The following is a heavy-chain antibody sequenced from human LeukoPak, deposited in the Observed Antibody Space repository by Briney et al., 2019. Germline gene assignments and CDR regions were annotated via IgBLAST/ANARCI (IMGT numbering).Heavy chain of an antibody. D-gene: IGHD4-11*01. Sequence: SETLSLTCAVYGGSFSGYYWSWIRQPPGKGLEWIGEINHSGSTNYNPSLKSRVTISVDTSKNQFSLKLSSVTAADTAVYYCARVYAGWVNYNNFRGGYYYYMDVWGKGTTVTVSS. CDR3: ARVYAGWVNYNNFRGGYYYYMDV. CDR1: GGSFSGYY. J-gene: IGHJ6*03. CDR2: INHSGST. V-gene: IGHV4-34*01.